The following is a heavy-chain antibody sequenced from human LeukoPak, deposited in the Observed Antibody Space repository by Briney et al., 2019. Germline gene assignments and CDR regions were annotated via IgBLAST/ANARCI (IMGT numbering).Heavy chain of an antibody. D-gene: IGHD3-16*01. V-gene: IGHV4-30-4*01. CDR1: GGSISSGDYY. Sequence: SETLSLTCTVSGGSISSGDYYWSWIRQPPGKGLEWIGYIYYSGSTYYNPSLKSRVTISVDTSKNQFSLKLSSVTAADTAVYYCARHYDYVLYYFDYWGQGTLVTVSS. CDR3: ARHYDYVLYYFDY. CDR2: IYYSGST. J-gene: IGHJ4*02.